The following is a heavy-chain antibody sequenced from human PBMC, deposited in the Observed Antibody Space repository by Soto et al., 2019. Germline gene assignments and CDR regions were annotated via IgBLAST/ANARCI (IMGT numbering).Heavy chain of an antibody. Sequence: GGSLRLSCAASGFTFSSYAMSWVRQAPGKGLEWVSAISGSGGSTYYADSVKGRFTISRDNSKNTLYLQMNSLRAEDTAVYYCAKVRADSYGDYAEPPYNDAFDIWGQGTMVTVSS. CDR2: ISGSGGST. CDR3: AKVRADSYGDYAEPPYNDAFDI. V-gene: IGHV3-23*01. J-gene: IGHJ3*02. D-gene: IGHD4-17*01. CDR1: GFTFSSYA.